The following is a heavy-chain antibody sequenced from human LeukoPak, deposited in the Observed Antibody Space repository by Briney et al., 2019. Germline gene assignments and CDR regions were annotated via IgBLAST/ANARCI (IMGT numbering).Heavy chain of an antibody. J-gene: IGHJ6*02. D-gene: IGHD3-10*01. CDR1: GFTFSSYG. CDR3: ARDKGITMVRGVTYYGMDV. V-gene: IGHV3-33*08. CDR2: IWYDGSNK. Sequence: GGSLRLSCAASGFTFSSYGMHWVRQAPGKGLEWVAVIWYDGSNKYYADSVKGRFTISRDNSKNTLYLQMNSLRAEDTAVYYCARDKGITMVRGVTYYGMDVWGQGTTVTVSS.